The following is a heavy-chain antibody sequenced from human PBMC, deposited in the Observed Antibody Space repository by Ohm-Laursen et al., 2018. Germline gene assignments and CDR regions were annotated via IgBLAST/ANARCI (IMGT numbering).Heavy chain of an antibody. CDR1: RFTFSDYY. CDR2: VSSTNTR. J-gene: IGHJ4*02. V-gene: IGHV3-69-1*02. D-gene: IGHD1-26*01. CDR3: VKECGGTYNF. Sequence: SLRLSCTASRFTFSDYYMNWVCQALGKGLEWVSSVSSTNTRYYADSVKGRFTISRDNAKNSLYLQMNSLRDEDTAIYYCVKECGGTYNFWGQGTLVSVSS.